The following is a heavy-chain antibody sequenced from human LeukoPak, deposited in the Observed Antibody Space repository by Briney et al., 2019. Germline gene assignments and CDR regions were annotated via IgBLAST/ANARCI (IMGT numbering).Heavy chain of an antibody. V-gene: IGHV3-15*01. CDR2: IKSKTDGGTT. D-gene: IGHD1-26*01. Sequence: GGSLRLSCAASGFTFSNAWMSWVRQAPGKGLEWVGRIKSKTDGGTTDYAAPVKGRFTISRDDSKNTLYLQMGSLRAEDMAVYYCARDEGRELLRFRGQGTLVTVSS. CDR3: ARDEGRELLRF. J-gene: IGHJ4*02. CDR1: GFTFSNAW.